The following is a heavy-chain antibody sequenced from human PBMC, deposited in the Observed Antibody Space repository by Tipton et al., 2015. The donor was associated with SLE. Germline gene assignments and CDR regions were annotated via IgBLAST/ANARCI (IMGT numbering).Heavy chain of an antibody. D-gene: IGHD3-22*01. Sequence: TLSLTCTVYGGSFSGYCWTWIRQPPGKGLEWIGYIYDSENTNYNPSLRSRVTMSLDTSKNQFSLKLSSVTAADTAVYYCARDEPDGDSGGIPGDYWGQGTLVAVTS. V-gene: IGHV4-59*01. CDR2: IYDSENT. CDR1: GGSFSGYC. J-gene: IGHJ4*02. CDR3: ARDEPDGDSGGIPGDY.